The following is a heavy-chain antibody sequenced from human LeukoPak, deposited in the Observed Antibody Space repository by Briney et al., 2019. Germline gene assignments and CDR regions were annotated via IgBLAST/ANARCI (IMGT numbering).Heavy chain of an antibody. CDR2: INPYNGNT. D-gene: IGHD4-17*01. Sequence: ASVKVSCKASGGTFSSYAISWVRQAPGQGLEWMGWINPYNGNTNYAQKLQDRVTMTTDTSTSTAYMELRSLRSDDTAVFYCARDRSDSGDYVLLDSWGQGTLVTVSS. J-gene: IGHJ4*02. V-gene: IGHV1-18*01. CDR1: GGTFSSYA. CDR3: ARDRSDSGDYVLLDS.